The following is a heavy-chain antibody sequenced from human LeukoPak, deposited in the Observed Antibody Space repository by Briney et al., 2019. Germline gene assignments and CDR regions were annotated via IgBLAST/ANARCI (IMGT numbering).Heavy chain of an antibody. CDR3: VIHCALGINAFDI. V-gene: IGHV3-74*01. CDR2: INSDGSST. CDR1: GFTFSNYW. Sequence: GGSLRLSCAASGFTFSNYWMHWVRQAPGKGLLWVSRINSDGSSTNHADSVKGRFTISRDNVKNTLYLQMNSLRAEDTAVYYFVIHCALGINAFDIWRQGTLVT. D-gene: IGHD7-27*01. J-gene: IGHJ3*02.